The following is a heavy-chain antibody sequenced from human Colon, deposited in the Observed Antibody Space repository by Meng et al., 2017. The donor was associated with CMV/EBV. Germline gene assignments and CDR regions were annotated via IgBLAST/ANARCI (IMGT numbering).Heavy chain of an antibody. D-gene: IGHD3-10*01. J-gene: IGHJ4*02. CDR2: IHYSGGT. Sequence: QGQLQGSGQRLVKPSGTLSPTCTVSGDSIKNYYWTWLRQPAGKGLEWLGRIHYSGGTDDNPSLKSRVTLSIDTSKNQLSLKIYSVTAADTAVYYRARAGARGVPVDLWGQGTLVTVSS. CDR1: GDSIKNYY. V-gene: IGHV4-4*07. CDR3: ARAGARGVPVDL.